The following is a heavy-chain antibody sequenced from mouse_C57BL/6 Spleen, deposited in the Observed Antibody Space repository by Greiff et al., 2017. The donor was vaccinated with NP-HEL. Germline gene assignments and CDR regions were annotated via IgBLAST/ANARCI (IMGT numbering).Heavy chain of an antibody. CDR1: GYTFTSYW. J-gene: IGHJ4*01. V-gene: IGHV1-74*04. D-gene: IGHD1-1*01. CDR2: IHPSDSDT. Sequence: LQQPGASVKVSCKASGYTFTSYWMHWVKQRPGQGLEWIGRIHPSDSDTNYNQKFKGKATLTVDKSSSTAYMQLSSLTSEDSAVYYCAILVAPYYAMDYWGQGTSVTVSS. CDR3: AILVAPYYAMDY.